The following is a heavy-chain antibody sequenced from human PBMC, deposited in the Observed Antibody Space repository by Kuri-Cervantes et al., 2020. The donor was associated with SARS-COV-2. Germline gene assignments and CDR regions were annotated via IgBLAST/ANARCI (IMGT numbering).Heavy chain of an antibody. Sequence: GSLRLSCAASGFTFSSYWMHWVRQAPGKGLVWVSRINSDGSSTSYADSVKGRFTISRDNSKNTLYLQMNSLRAEDTAVYYCAKGDYCSSTSCYSYYYYYGMDVWGQGTTVTVSS. CDR2: INSDGSST. J-gene: IGHJ6*02. V-gene: IGHV3-74*01. CDR1: GFTFSSYW. CDR3: AKGDYCSSTSCYSYYYYYGMDV. D-gene: IGHD2-2*01.